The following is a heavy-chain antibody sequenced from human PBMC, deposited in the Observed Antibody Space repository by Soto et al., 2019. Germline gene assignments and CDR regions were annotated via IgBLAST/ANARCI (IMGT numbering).Heavy chain of an antibody. Sequence: KGLEWVAVISYDGSKKYYADSVEGRFTISRDNFKNTLYLQMNSLRADNTAVYYCAKDQAGRTGEYRHFDFCGEAVLVSVSS. CDR2: ISYDGSKK. V-gene: IGHV3-30*18. J-gene: IGHJ4*02. D-gene: IGHD1-1*01. CDR3: AKDQAGRTGEYRHFDF.